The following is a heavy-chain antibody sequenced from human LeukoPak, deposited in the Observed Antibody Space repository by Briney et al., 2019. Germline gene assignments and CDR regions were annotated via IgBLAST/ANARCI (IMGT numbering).Heavy chain of an antibody. CDR1: GYIFTSYW. CDR2: IDPSDSYT. D-gene: IGHD2-2*01. CDR3: ARGGAVERYCSSTSCYWFDAFDI. Sequence: HXEAXKISCKGSGYIFTSYWISWVRQLPGKGLEWMGRIDPSDSYTNYSPSFQGHVTISADKSIRTAYLQWSSLKPSDTAMYYCARGGAVERYCSSTSCYWFDAFDIWGQGTMLTVSS. J-gene: IGHJ3*02. V-gene: IGHV5-10-1*01.